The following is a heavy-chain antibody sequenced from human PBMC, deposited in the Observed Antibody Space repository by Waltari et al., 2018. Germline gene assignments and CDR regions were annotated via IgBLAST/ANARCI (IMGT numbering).Heavy chain of an antibody. J-gene: IGHJ4*02. Sequence: EVQLVESGGGLVQPGGSLRLSCAASGFTFSNYSMHWVRQAPGKGLEWLSYISSSSTTIYYADSVKGRFTISRDNAKKSLFLQMNSLRAEDTAVYYCARVWYSSGLDYFDYWGQGTLVTVSS. D-gene: IGHD6-19*01. CDR1: GFTFSNYS. CDR2: ISSSSTTI. V-gene: IGHV3-48*04. CDR3: ARVWYSSGLDYFDY.